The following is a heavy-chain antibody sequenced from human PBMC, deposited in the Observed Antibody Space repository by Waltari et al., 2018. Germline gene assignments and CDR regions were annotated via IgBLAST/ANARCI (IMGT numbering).Heavy chain of an antibody. J-gene: IGHJ4*02. D-gene: IGHD2-15*01. CDR2: VRGDGRT. CDR3: ARDRGRGLYLDS. CDR1: GDSMSSTYC. V-gene: IGHV4-4*02. Sequence: QLQESGPGLVKPSGTLSLPCGVSGDSMSSTYCWSWVRQPPGTGLEGIGQVRGDGRTNYNRSFASRVTVSLDTYNNQFSLMVTSATAADTAVYYCARDRGRGLYLDSWGPGTLVTVSP.